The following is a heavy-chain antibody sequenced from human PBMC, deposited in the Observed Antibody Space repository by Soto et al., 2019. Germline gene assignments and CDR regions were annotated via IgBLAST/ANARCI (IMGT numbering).Heavy chain of an antibody. D-gene: IGHD3-22*01. CDR1: GYTFTSYA. CDR2: INAGNGNT. CDR3: ARGPNYYDSSGYYHENFDY. J-gene: IGHJ4*02. Sequence: QVQLVQSGAEVKKPGASVKVSCKASGYTFTSYAMHWVRQAPGQRLEWMGWINAGNGNTKYSQKFQGRVTITRDTAATTAYMELSSLRSEDTAVYYCARGPNYYDSSGYYHENFDYWGQGTLVTVSS. V-gene: IGHV1-3*01.